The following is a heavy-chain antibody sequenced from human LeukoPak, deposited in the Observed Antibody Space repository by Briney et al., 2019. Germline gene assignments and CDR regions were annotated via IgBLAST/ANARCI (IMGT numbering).Heavy chain of an antibody. Sequence: PGGSLRLSCGASGFTFSSYSMGWVRQPPGKGLEWVANIKQDGSETYYVDSVKGRFTISRDNSKNLLFLQMNSLRAEDTAVYYCARVSGHCDGSSCFPRDVWGKGSTVTVSS. D-gene: IGHD2-15*01. CDR1: GFTFSSYS. CDR3: ARVSGHCDGSSCFPRDV. V-gene: IGHV3-7*03. CDR2: IKQDGSET. J-gene: IGHJ6*04.